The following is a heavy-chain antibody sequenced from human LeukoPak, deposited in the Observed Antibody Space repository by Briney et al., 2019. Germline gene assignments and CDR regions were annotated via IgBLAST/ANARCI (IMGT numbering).Heavy chain of an antibody. Sequence: PGGSLRLSCAASGFTFSSHAMAWVRQAPGKGLEWVSDISGSGGSTYYTDSVKGRFTISRDNAKNTLYLQMNSLRAEDTAVYYCARDPSSGWYTRDFQHWGQGTLVTVSS. V-gene: IGHV3-23*01. J-gene: IGHJ1*01. D-gene: IGHD6-19*01. CDR2: ISGSGGST. CDR3: ARDPSSGWYTRDFQH. CDR1: GFTFSSHA.